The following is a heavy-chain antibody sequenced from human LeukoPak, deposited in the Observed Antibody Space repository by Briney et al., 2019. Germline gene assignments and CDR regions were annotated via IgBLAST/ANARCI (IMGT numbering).Heavy chain of an antibody. J-gene: IGHJ4*02. V-gene: IGHV3-21*01. D-gene: IGHD3-9*01. CDR3: AREVRYFALGDY. CDR1: GFTFSNYT. CDR2: ISSSSSYI. Sequence: GGSLRLSCAASGFTFSNYTMNWVRQAPGKGLEWVSSISSSSSYIHYADSVRGRFTISRDNAKNSLYLQMNSLRAEDTAVYYCAREVRYFALGDYWGQGTLVTVSS.